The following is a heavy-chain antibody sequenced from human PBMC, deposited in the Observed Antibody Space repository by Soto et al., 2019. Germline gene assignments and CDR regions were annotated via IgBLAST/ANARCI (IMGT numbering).Heavy chain of an antibody. CDR2: TRNKANSYTT. V-gene: IGHV3-72*01. D-gene: IGHD3-22*01. CDR3: ASYGGYPELDY. CDR1: GLSFSDHY. Sequence: EVQLVESGGGLVQPGGSLRLSCAASGLSFSDHYMDWVRQAPGKGLEWVGLTRNKANSYTTEYAASVKGRFTISRDESKKSLFLQMNSLKTEDTAVYYCASYGGYPELDYWGQGTLVTVSS. J-gene: IGHJ4*02.